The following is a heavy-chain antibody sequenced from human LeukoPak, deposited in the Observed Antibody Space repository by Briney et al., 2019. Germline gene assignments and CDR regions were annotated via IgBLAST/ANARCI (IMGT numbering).Heavy chain of an antibody. V-gene: IGHV1-46*01. J-gene: IGHJ6*02. D-gene: IGHD3-10*01. CDR1: GHTFTSNY. CDR3: SRCNYGAYGSGSYYTYMDV. CDR2: INPSGSST. Sequence: WASVKVSCKASGHTFTSNYMHWVRQAPGQGLEWMGIINPSGSSTYYGQKFQGRVTMTRDTSTSTVSMELSSLRSEDTAAYYFSRCNYGAYGSGSYYTYMDVWGQGTTVTVSS.